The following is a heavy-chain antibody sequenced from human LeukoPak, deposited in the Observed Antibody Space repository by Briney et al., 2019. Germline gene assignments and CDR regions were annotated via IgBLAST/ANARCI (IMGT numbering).Heavy chain of an antibody. J-gene: IGHJ4*02. D-gene: IGHD5-18*01. CDR2: INHSGST. CDR1: GGSFSGYY. Sequence: ASETLSLTCAVYGGSFSGYYWSWIRQPPGKGLEWIGEINHSGSTNYNPSLKSRVTISVDTSKNQFSLKLSSVTAADTAVYYCARHTQLWRGYYFDYWGQGTLVTVSS. V-gene: IGHV4-34*01. CDR3: ARHTQLWRGYYFDY.